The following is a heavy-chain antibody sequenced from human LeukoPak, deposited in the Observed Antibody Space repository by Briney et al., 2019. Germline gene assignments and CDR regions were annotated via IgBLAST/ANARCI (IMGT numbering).Heavy chain of an antibody. J-gene: IGHJ4*02. V-gene: IGHV3-9*01. D-gene: IGHD6-6*01. CDR2: ISWNSGSI. CDR1: GFTFYDYA. Sequence: GGSLRLSCAASGFTFYDYAMHWVRQAPGKGLEWVSGISWNSGSIGYADSVKGRFTISRDNAKNSLYLQMNSLRAEDTALYYCAKGRYSSSSQGSDYWGQGTLVTVSS. CDR3: AKGRYSSSSQGSDY.